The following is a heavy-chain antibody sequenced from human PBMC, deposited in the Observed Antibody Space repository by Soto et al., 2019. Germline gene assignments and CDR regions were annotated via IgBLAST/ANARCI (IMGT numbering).Heavy chain of an antibody. CDR1: GFTFSCYA. V-gene: IGHV3-23*01. D-gene: IGHD2-2*01. CDR2: ISGSGGST. J-gene: IGHJ4*02. CDR3: ATTPYCSSTSCRPRYFDH. Sequence: QPGGSLRLSCAASGFTFSCYAMSWVRQAPGKGLEWVSAISGSGGSTYYADSVKGRFTISRDNSKNTLYLQMNSLRAEDTAVYYCATTPYCSSTSCRPRYFDHWGQGTLVTVSS.